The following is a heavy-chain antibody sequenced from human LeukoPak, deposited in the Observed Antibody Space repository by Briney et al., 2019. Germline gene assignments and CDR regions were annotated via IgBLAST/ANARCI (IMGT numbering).Heavy chain of an antibody. CDR3: ARVVRDSSGWYHFDY. D-gene: IGHD6-19*01. CDR2: IHYSGST. J-gene: IGHJ4*02. V-gene: IGHV4-59*01. Sequence: VKPSETLSLTCTVSGGSISTYYWNWIRQPPGKGLECIGSIHYSGSTNYNPSLKSRVTISVDTSKNLFSLNLSSVTAADTAVYYCARVVRDSSGWYHFDYWGQGTLVTVSS. CDR1: GGSISTYY.